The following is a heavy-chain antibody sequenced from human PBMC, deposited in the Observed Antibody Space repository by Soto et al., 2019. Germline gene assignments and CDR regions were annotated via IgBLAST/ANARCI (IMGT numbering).Heavy chain of an antibody. CDR3: ARTITGTTGGAESSISRRYFDL. Sequence: QVQLVQSGAEVKKPGSSVKVCCKASGGTFSSYAISWVRQAPGQGLEWMGGIIPIFGTANYAQKFQGRVTITADESTSTAYMELSSLRSEDTAVYYCARTITGTTGGAESSISRRYFDLWGRGTLVTVSS. CDR2: IIPIFGTA. CDR1: GGTFSSYA. J-gene: IGHJ2*01. D-gene: IGHD1-7*01. V-gene: IGHV1-69*12.